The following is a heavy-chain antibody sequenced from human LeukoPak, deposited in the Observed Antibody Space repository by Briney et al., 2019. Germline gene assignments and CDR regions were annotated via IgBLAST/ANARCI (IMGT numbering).Heavy chain of an antibody. Sequence: SVKVSCKASGGTFSSYAISWVRQAPGQGLEWMGRIIPILGIANYAQKFQGRVTITADKSTSTAYMELSSLRSEDTAVYYCARTDPLYSSGWPGYFDYWGQGTLVTVSS. D-gene: IGHD6-19*01. CDR3: ARTDPLYSSGWPGYFDY. CDR1: GGTFSSYA. V-gene: IGHV1-69*04. CDR2: IIPILGIA. J-gene: IGHJ4*02.